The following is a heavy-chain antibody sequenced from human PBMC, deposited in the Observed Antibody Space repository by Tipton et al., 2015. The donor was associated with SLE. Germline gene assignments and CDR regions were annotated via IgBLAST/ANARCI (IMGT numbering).Heavy chain of an antibody. CDR3: ARDYTGLRGFDI. D-gene: IGHD3-16*01. Sequence: SLRLSCAASGFTFGTFGMHWVRQAPGKGLEWVAFISYDESNKYFGDSVKGRFTISRDNSKNTLFLQMNSLKTEDTAVYYCARDYTGLRGFDICGQGTMVTVSS. CDR2: ISYDESNK. V-gene: IGHV3-30*02. J-gene: IGHJ3*02. CDR1: GFTFGTFG.